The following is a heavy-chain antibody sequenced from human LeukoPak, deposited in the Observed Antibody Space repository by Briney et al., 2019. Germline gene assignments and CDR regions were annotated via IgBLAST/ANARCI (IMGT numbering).Heavy chain of an antibody. J-gene: IGHJ3*02. Sequence: GRSLRLSCAASGFTFSSYAMHWVRQAPGKGLEWVAVISYDGSNKYYADSVKGRFTISRDNSKNTLYLQMNSLRAEDTAVYYCARGLRNQLLSAFDIWGQGTMVTVSS. CDR2: ISYDGSNK. D-gene: IGHD2-2*01. CDR3: ARGLRNQLLSAFDI. V-gene: IGHV3-30-3*01. CDR1: GFTFSSYA.